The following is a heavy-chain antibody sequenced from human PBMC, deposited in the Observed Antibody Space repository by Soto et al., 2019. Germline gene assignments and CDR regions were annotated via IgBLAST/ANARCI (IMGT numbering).Heavy chain of an antibody. Sequence: EVQLVESGGGLKQPGGSLRLSCAASGFTFRSYSMHWVRQAPGKGLEWVSYISSSNRTINYADSVKGRFIISRDNAKNALDLQMHSLRDEDTAVYYCAREGWPLLQTGMDVWGQGTTVTVSS. CDR1: GFTFRSYS. CDR2: ISSSNRTI. D-gene: IGHD2-15*01. V-gene: IGHV3-48*02. J-gene: IGHJ6*02. CDR3: AREGWPLLQTGMDV.